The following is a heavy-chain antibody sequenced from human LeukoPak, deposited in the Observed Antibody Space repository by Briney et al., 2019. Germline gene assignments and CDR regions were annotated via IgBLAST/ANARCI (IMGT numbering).Heavy chain of an antibody. CDR2: IYTSGST. CDR1: GGSISSYY. Sequence: PSETLSLTCTVSGGSISSYYWSWIRQPAGKGLEWIGRIYTSGSTNYNPSLKSRVTMSVDMSTNQFSLKLSSVTAADTAVYYCARAGDSSGYEYYFDYWGQGTLATVSS. D-gene: IGHD3-22*01. J-gene: IGHJ4*02. V-gene: IGHV4-4*07. CDR3: ARAGDSSGYEYYFDY.